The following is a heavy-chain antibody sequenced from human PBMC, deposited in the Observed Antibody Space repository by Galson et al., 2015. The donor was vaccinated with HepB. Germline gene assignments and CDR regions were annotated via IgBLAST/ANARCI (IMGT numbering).Heavy chain of an antibody. V-gene: IGHV3-23*01. J-gene: IGHJ4*02. Sequence: PRLSCAASGFTISDYGIDWVRLPPGKGLEWVSGIGSSGTIYYTDSVKGRFTISRDNSKNTVYLQMDSLSAEDTAQYYCAVNMRRGTSDYWGRGTLVTVSS. CDR1: GFTISDYG. CDR3: AVNMRRGTSDY. D-gene: IGHD1-1*01. CDR2: IGSSGTI.